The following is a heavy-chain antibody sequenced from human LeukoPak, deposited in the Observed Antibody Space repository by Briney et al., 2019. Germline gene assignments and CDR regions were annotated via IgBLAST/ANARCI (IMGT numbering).Heavy chain of an antibody. Sequence: PGGSLRLSCAASGFTFSSYAMSWVRQAPGKGLEWVSAISGSGGSTYYANSVKGRFTISRDNSKNTLYLQMNSLRAEDTAVYYCAGPARRREWSFDYWGQGTLVTVSS. CDR1: GFTFSSYA. CDR2: ISGSGGST. J-gene: IGHJ4*02. V-gene: IGHV3-23*01. D-gene: IGHD6-6*01. CDR3: AGPARRREWSFDY.